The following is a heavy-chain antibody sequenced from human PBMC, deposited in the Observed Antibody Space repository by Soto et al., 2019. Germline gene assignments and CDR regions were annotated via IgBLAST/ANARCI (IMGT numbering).Heavy chain of an antibody. Sequence: SQTLSLTCAISGDSVSSNSAAWNWIRQSPSRGLEWLGRTYYRSKWYNDYAVSVKSRITINPDTSKNQFSLQLNSVTPEDTAVYYCARGGQGHYDSSGRNWFDPWGQGTLVTVSS. CDR3: ARGGQGHYDSSGRNWFDP. D-gene: IGHD3-22*01. CDR1: GDSVSSNSAA. J-gene: IGHJ5*02. CDR2: TYYRSKWYN. V-gene: IGHV6-1*01.